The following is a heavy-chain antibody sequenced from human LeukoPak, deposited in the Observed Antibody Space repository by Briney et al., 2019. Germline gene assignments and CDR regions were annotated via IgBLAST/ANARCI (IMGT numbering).Heavy chain of an antibody. J-gene: IGHJ4*02. Sequence: GGSLRLSCAASGFTFSNAWMSWVRQAPGQGLEWFGRIKSKTDGGTTDYAAPVKGRFTISRDDSKNTLYLQMNSLKTEDTAMYYCTTDRFYYDSSGYELYYFDYWGQGTLVTVSS. CDR3: TTDRFYYDSSGYELYYFDY. CDR2: IKSKTDGGTT. D-gene: IGHD3-22*01. V-gene: IGHV3-15*01. CDR1: GFTFSNAW.